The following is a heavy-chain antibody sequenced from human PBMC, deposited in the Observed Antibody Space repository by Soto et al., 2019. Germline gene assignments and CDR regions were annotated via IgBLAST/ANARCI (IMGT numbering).Heavy chain of an antibody. CDR2: ISGTSDSI. J-gene: IGHJ4*02. Sequence: GGSLRLSCAASGFTFSDYYMSWIRQVPGKGLEWVAYISGTSDSIPYADSVEGRFTISRDNAKNSLYLQMNSLRAEDTAVYYCARVAVLTAAGTTDYWGQGTLVTVSS. CDR1: GFTFSDYY. CDR3: ARVAVLTAAGTTDY. V-gene: IGHV3-11*06. D-gene: IGHD6-13*01.